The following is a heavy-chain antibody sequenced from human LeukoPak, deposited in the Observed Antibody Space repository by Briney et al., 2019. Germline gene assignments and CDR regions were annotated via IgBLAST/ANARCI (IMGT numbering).Heavy chain of an antibody. J-gene: IGHJ5*02. CDR1: GGSISSYY. CDR2: IYYSGST. D-gene: IGHD3-9*01. Sequence: PSETLSLTCTVSGGSISSYYWSWTRQPPGKGLEWIGYIYYSGSTNYSPSLKSRVTISVDTSKNQFSLKLSSVTAADTAVYYCASLYDILTGSWFDPWGQGTLVTVSS. CDR3: ASLYDILTGSWFDP. V-gene: IGHV4-59*01.